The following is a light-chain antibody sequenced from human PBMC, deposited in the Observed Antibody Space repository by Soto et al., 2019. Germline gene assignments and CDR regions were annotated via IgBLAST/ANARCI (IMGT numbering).Light chain of an antibody. CDR1: QTISSY. J-gene: IGKJ1*01. CDR2: AAS. Sequence: DIQMTQSPSSLSASVGDRVTITCRASQTISSYLNWYQHKPGKAPKLLIDAASSLQSGVPSRFSGSGSGTDFNLTISRLQPEDFATYYCQQSFITPWTFGQGTKVEIK. V-gene: IGKV1-39*01. CDR3: QQSFITPWT.